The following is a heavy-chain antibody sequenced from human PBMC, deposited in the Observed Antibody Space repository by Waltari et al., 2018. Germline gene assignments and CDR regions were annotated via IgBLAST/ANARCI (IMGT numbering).Heavy chain of an antibody. CDR2: ISGSGVDT. D-gene: IGHD3-16*01. Sequence: EVQLVESWGGLVQPGGSLRLSCAASGFTFSSYAMSWVRQAPGKGLECVSGISGSGVDTYYADSVKGRFTISRDTSKNTLYLQMNSLRAEDTAVYYCTKGNNYGYYYYMAVWGKGTTVTVSS. CDR3: TKGNNYGYYYYMAV. J-gene: IGHJ6*03. V-gene: IGHV3-23*04. CDR1: GFTFSSYA.